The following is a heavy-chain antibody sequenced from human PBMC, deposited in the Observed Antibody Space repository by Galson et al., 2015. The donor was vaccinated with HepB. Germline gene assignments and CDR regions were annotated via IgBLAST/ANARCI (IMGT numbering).Heavy chain of an antibody. J-gene: IGHJ4*02. V-gene: IGHV3-30*09. CDR3: ARTFYCDY. Sequence: SLRLSCAVSGFTFGIYAFLWVRQAPGKGLEWLAVISSGGDKKYYADSVKGRFAISRDNSKNTLYMQMDSLRPEDTAVYYCARTFYCDYWGQGTLVTVSS. CDR1: GFTFGIYA. CDR2: ISSGGDKK.